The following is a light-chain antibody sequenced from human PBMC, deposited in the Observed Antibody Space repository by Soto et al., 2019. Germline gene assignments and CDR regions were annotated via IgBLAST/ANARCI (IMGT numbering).Light chain of an antibody. Sequence: EIVLTQSPATLSLSPGERATLSCRASQSVSSYLAWYQQKPGQAPRLLIYDASNRATGIPARFSGRGSGTDFTLTIRSLEPEDFAVYYCQQRSKAFGGGTKVEIK. V-gene: IGKV3-11*01. CDR2: DAS. CDR3: QQRSKA. CDR1: QSVSSY. J-gene: IGKJ4*01.